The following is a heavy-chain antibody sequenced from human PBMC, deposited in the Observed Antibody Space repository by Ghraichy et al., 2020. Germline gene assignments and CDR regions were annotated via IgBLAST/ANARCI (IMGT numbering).Heavy chain of an antibody. CDR1: GGSISSYY. J-gene: IGHJ4*02. CDR2: IYYSGST. CDR3: ARGDGNFVSYDSSFDY. D-gene: IGHD3-22*01. V-gene: IGHV4-59*01. Sequence: SETLSLTCTVSGGSISSYYWSWIRQPPGKGLEWIGYIYYSGSTNYNPSLKSRVTISVDTSKNQFSLKLSSVTAADTAVYYCARGDGNFVSYDSSFDYWGQGTLVTVSS.